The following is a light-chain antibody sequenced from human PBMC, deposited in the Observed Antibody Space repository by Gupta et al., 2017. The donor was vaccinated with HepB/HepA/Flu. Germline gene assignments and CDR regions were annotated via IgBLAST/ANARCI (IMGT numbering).Light chain of an antibody. CDR3: ISYTSSSTLL. Sequence: QSALTQPASVSGSPGQSNTISCTGTSSDVGGYNYVSWYQQHPGKAPKLMIYDVSNRPSGVSSRFSGSKSGNTASLTISGLQAEDEADYYCISYTSSSTLLFGGGTKLTDL. CDR2: DVS. J-gene: IGLJ2*01. V-gene: IGLV2-14*01. CDR1: SSDVGGYNY.